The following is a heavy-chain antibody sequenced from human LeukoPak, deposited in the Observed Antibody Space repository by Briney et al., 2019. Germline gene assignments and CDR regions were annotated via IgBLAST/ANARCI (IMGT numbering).Heavy chain of an antibody. Sequence: SETLSLTCAVYGGSFSGYYWSWIRQPPGKGLEWIGEINHSGSTNYNPSLKSRVTISVDTSKNQFSLKLSSVTAADTAVYYCARLRPPSYYYGSGSYQYYFDYRGQGTLVTVSS. D-gene: IGHD3-10*01. CDR1: GGSFSGYY. J-gene: IGHJ4*02. CDR3: ARLRPPSYYYGSGSYQYYFDY. V-gene: IGHV4-34*01. CDR2: INHSGST.